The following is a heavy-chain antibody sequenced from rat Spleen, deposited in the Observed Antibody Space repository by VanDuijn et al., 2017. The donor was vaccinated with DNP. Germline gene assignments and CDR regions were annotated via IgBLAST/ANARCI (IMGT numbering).Heavy chain of an antibody. J-gene: IGHJ4*01. V-gene: IGHV5S13*01. CDR2: ISSSGGST. D-gene: IGHD5-1*01. Sequence: EVQLVESGGGLVQPGRSLKLCCAASGFTFSDYYIAWVRQAPKKGLAWVASISSSGGSTYYRDSVKGRFTISRDNAKNTQYLQMDSLRSEDTATYVCATVVVTGSLDYWGQGTSVTVSS. CDR3: ATVVVTGSLDY. CDR1: GFTFSDYY.